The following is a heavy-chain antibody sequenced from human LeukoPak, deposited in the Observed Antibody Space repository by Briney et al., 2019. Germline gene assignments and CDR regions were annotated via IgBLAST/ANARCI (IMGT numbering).Heavy chain of an antibody. Sequence: GGSLRLSCAASGFAFSSYAMHWVRQAPGNGLEWVAVISYDGSNKYYADSVKGRFTISRDNSKNTLYLQMNSLRAEDTAVYYCARDGWGGYSSSWYYIDYWGQGTLVTVSS. CDR3: ARDGWGGYSSSWYYIDY. J-gene: IGHJ4*02. CDR1: GFAFSSYA. CDR2: ISYDGSNK. D-gene: IGHD6-13*01. V-gene: IGHV3-30-3*01.